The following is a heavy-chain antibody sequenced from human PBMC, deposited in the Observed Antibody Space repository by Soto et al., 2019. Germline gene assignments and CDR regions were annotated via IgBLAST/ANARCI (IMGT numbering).Heavy chain of an antibody. CDR2: ISAYNGNT. J-gene: IGHJ3*02. CDR1: GYTFTSYG. Sequence: ASVKVSCKASGYTFTSYGISWVRQAPGQGLEWMGWISAYNGNTNYAQTLQGRATMTTDTSSSTDNTELRSLRSDDTAVYYCARDHPRAVNAGEDAFDIWGQGTMVTVSS. V-gene: IGHV1-18*01. CDR3: ARDHPRAVNAGEDAFDI. D-gene: IGHD3-10*01.